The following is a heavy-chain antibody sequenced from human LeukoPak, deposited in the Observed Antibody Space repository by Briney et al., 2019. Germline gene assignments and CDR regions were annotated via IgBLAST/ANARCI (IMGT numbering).Heavy chain of an antibody. CDR3: ARGIAVAGEGNYYYYMDV. V-gene: IGHV3-30*03. CDR2: ISYDGSNK. D-gene: IGHD6-19*01. CDR1: GFTFSSYG. Sequence: GGSLRLSCAASGFTFSSYGMHWVRQAPGKGLEWVAVISYDGSNKYYADSVKGRFTISRDNSKNTLYLQMNSLRAEDTAVYYCARGIAVAGEGNYYYYMDVWGKGTTVTISS. J-gene: IGHJ6*03.